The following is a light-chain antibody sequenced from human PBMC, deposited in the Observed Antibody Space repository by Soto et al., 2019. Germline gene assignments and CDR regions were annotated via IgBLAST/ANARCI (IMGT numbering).Light chain of an antibody. CDR1: QSVSSY. CDR2: DAS. J-gene: IGKJ5*01. CDR3: HQRSDWPPIT. Sequence: EIVLTQSPATLSLSPGERATLSCRASQSVSSYLAWYQQKPGQAPRLLIYDASNRATGIPARFSGSGSGTDFTLIIISLEPEDFAVYYCHQRSDWPPITFGQGTRLEIK. V-gene: IGKV3-11*01.